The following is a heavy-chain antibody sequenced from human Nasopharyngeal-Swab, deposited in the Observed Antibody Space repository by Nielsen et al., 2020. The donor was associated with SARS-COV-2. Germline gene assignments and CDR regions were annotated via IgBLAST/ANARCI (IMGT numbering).Heavy chain of an antibody. CDR1: GFTFSSYS. CDR3: ARGVEVGVPYYYYGMDV. CDR2: ISSSSSYI. J-gene: IGHJ6*02. Sequence: GESLKISCAASGFTFSSYSMNWVRQAPGKGLEWVSSISSSSSYIYYADSVKGRFTISRDNAKNSLYQQMNSLRAEDTAVYYCARGVEVGVPYYYYGMDVWGQGTTVTVSS. V-gene: IGHV3-21*01. D-gene: IGHD3-3*01.